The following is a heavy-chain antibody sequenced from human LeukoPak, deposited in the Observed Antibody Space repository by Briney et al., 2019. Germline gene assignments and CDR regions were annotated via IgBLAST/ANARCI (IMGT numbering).Heavy chain of an antibody. D-gene: IGHD6-25*01. CDR2: ISGSGGST. CDR3: ANYEGSYNSAKFDP. Sequence: GGSLRLSCAASGFTFSSYGMSWVRQAPGKGLEWVSAISGSGGSTYYADSVKGRFTISRDNSKNTLYLQMNSLRAEDTAVYYCANYEGSYNSAKFDPWGQGTLVTVSS. V-gene: IGHV3-23*01. J-gene: IGHJ5*02. CDR1: GFTFSSYG.